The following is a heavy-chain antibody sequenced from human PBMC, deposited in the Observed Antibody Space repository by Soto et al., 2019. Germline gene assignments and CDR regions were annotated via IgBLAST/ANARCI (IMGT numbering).Heavy chain of an antibody. CDR1: GFTFSDYY. V-gene: IGHV3-11*06. D-gene: IGHD3-3*01. J-gene: IGHJ5*02. Sequence: QVQLVESGGGLVKPGGSLRLSCAASGFTFSDYYMSWIRQAPGKGLEWVSYISSGSSYTNYADSVKGRFTISRDNAKNSLYLQMNSLRAEDTAVYYCARAQRQVRFLEWLPNNWFDPWGQGTLVTVSS. CDR2: ISSGSSYT. CDR3: ARAQRQVRFLEWLPNNWFDP.